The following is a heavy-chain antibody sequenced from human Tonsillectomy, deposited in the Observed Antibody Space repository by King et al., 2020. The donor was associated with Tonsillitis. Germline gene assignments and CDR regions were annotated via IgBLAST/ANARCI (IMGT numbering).Heavy chain of an antibody. J-gene: IGHJ4*02. D-gene: IGHD1-26*01. V-gene: IGHV3-30-3*01. CDR3: AREGATTYFDY. CDR1: GFTFSTYA. CDR2: ISYDGGNK. Sequence: VQLVGSGGGVVQPGRSLRLSCAASGFTFSTYAMHWVRQAPGKGLEWVAVISYDGGNKYYADSVKGRFTISRDNSKNTLYLQMNSLRAEDTAVYYCAREGATTYFDYWGQGTLVTVSS.